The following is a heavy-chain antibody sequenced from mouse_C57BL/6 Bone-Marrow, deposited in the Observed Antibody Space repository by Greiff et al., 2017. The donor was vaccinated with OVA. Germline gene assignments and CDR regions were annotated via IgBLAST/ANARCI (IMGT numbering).Heavy chain of an antibody. CDR1: GFTFSDYG. V-gene: IGHV5-15*01. J-gene: IGHJ2*01. Sequence: EVMLVESGGGLVQPGGSLKLSCAASGFTFSDYGMAWVRQAPRKGPEWVAFISNLAYSIYYADTVTGRFTISRENAKNTLYLEMSSLRSEDTAMYYCARQGGDGYLDYWGQGTTLTVSS. CDR3: ARQGGDGYLDY. CDR2: ISNLAYSI. D-gene: IGHD2-3*01.